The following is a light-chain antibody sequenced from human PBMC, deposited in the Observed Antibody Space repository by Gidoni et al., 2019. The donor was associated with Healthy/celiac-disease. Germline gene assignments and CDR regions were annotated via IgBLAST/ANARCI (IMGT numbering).Light chain of an antibody. CDR2: DAS. V-gene: IGKV1-33*01. Sequence: IQLTQSPSSLSASVGDRVTITCQASQDISNYLNWYQQKPGKAPKLLIYDASNLETGVPSRFSGSGSGTDFTFTIRSLQPEDIATYYCQQYDNLPGTFGGGTKVEIK. CDR3: QQYDNLPGT. CDR1: QDISNY. J-gene: IGKJ4*01.